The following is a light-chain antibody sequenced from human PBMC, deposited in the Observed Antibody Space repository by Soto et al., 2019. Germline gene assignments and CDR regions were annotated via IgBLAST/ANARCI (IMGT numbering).Light chain of an antibody. CDR1: SSNIGAGYD. CDR2: GNS. Sequence: QSVLTQPPSVSGAPGQRVTISCTGSSSNIGAGYDVHWYQQLPGTAPKLLIYGNSNRPSGVPDRFSGSKSGTSASLAITGLQAEDEADYYCQSYDGSLGGVVFGTGTKLTVL. J-gene: IGLJ1*01. CDR3: QSYDGSLGGVV. V-gene: IGLV1-40*01.